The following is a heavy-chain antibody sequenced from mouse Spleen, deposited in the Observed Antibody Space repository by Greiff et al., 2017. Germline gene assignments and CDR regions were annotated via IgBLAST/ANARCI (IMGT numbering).Heavy chain of an antibody. D-gene: IGHD1-1*01. CDR2: IDPANGNT. V-gene: IGHV14-3*02. CDR1: GFNIKDTY. Sequence: DVHLVESGAELVKPGASVKLSCTASGFNIKDTYMHWVKQRPEQGLEWIGRIDPANGNTKYDPKFQGKATITADTSSNTAYLQLSSLTSEDTAVYYCARAGSSYAMDYWGQGTSVTVSS. CDR3: ARAGSSYAMDY. J-gene: IGHJ4*01.